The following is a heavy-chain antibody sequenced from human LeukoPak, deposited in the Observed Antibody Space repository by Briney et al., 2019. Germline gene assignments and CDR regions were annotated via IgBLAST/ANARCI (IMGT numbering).Heavy chain of an antibody. V-gene: IGHV3-23*01. CDR2: IQSSGNST. CDR1: GFTFRMSA. D-gene: IGHD3-10*01. J-gene: IGHJ4*02. Sequence: GGSLRLSCAASGFTFRMSALTWFRQAPGKGLEWVSGIQSSGNSTYYADSVKSRFTISRDNSKNTVYLQMNSLRVDDTAVYYCAKDLRWFFDHWGQGILVTFPP. CDR3: AKDLRWFFDH.